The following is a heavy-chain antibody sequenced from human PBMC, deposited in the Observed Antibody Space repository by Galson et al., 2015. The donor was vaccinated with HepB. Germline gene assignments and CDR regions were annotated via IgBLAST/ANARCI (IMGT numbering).Heavy chain of an antibody. Sequence: SLRLSCAASGLTFNFYAMHWVRQAPGKGLEWVAVISYDGAETDYADSVKGRFTISRDNSKNTMHLQVNSLRPEDTAVYYCAREPELPGWFDPWGQGTLVTVSS. CDR1: GLTFNFYA. D-gene: IGHD2-15*01. CDR2: ISYDGAET. J-gene: IGHJ5*02. CDR3: AREPELPGWFDP. V-gene: IGHV3-30*04.